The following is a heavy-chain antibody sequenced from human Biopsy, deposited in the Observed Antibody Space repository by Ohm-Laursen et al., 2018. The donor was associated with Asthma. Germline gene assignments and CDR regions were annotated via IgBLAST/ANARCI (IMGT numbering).Heavy chain of an antibody. CDR2: ISSSSSYI. CDR1: GFAVSRDY. D-gene: IGHD5-12*01. Sequence: SLRLSCAASGFAVSRDYMFWVRQAPGKGLEWVSSISSSSSYIYYADSVKGRFTISRDNAKNSLFLQMNSLRAEDTAIYYCARGDRYGGRFYWSFDLWGQGTMVTVSS. V-gene: IGHV3-21*04. J-gene: IGHJ3*01. CDR3: ARGDRYGGRFYWSFDL.